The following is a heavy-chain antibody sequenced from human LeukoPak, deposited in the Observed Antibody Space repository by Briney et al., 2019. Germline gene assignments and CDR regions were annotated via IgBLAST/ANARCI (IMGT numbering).Heavy chain of an antibody. D-gene: IGHD3-16*01. Sequence: GGSLRLSCAASGFTVIGTHMSWVRQAPGKGLEWVSAMYTGGTTYYADSVQGRFTISRDNSKNTLYLQMNSLRAEDTAVYYCAKDEATSGGGLASWGQRTLVTVSS. V-gene: IGHV3-53*01. J-gene: IGHJ4*02. CDR2: MYTGGTT. CDR1: GFTVIGTH. CDR3: AKDEATSGGGLAS.